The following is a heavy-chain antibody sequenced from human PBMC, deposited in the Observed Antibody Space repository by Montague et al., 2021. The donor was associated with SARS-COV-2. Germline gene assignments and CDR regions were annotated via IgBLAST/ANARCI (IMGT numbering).Heavy chain of an antibody. CDR2: NSGTGVDT. Sequence: SLRLSCAASGLSFSDYAMIWVRQAPGKGLEWISSNSGTGVDTHYXDSVKGRFTISRDNSKSTLYLRMNSLRVDDTAVYYCARGGLDYYDYTMDVWGKGTTVTVSS. V-gene: IGHV3-23*01. J-gene: IGHJ6*03. CDR3: ARGGLDYYDYTMDV. CDR1: GLSFSDYA.